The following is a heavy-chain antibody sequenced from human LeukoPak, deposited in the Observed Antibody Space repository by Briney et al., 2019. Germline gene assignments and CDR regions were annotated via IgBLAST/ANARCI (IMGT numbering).Heavy chain of an antibody. CDR2: ISYDGSNK. Sequence: GGSLRLSCAASGFTFSSYAMHWVRQAPGKGLEWVAVISYDGSNKYYADSVKGRFTISRDNWKNTLYLQMNSLRVEDTALYYCAINFDFWSGYHRSPNDASDIWGQGSLVTVSS. CDR3: AINFDFWSGYHRSPNDASDI. V-gene: IGHV3-30-3*01. CDR1: GFTFSSYA. D-gene: IGHD3-3*01. J-gene: IGHJ3*02.